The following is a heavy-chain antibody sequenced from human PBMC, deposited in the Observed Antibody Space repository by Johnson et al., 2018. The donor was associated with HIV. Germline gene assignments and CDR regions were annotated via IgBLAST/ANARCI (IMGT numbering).Heavy chain of an antibody. V-gene: IGHV3-30-3*01. CDR1: AFTFRTYS. J-gene: IGHJ3*02. CDR3: AKDYSSILSAFDI. CDR2: ISYVETNT. D-gene: IGHD6-13*01. Sequence: QVQLVESGGGVIQPGRSLRLSCAASAFTFRTYSMHWVRQPPGKGLEWVAAISYVETNTYYADSVKGRFTISRDNSKNTLYLHMTSLRADDTAVYYCAKDYSSILSAFDIWGQGTMVTVSS.